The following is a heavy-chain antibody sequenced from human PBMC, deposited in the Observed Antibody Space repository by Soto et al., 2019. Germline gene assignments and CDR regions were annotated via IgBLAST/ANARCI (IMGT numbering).Heavy chain of an antibody. CDR1: GFTVSSNY. Sequence: EVQLVETGGGLIQPGGSLRLSCAASGFTVSSNYMNWVRQAPGKGLEWLSIIYSDATTYYADSVKGRFTISRDNFKNTLYLQMNNLRAEDTAVYYCAILSNWGHGTLVTVSS. CDR2: IYSDATT. CDR3: AILSN. V-gene: IGHV3-53*02. D-gene: IGHD6-6*01. J-gene: IGHJ4*01.